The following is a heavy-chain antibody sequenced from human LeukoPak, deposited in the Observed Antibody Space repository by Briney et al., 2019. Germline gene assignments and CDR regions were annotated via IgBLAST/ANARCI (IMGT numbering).Heavy chain of an antibody. J-gene: IGHJ4*02. V-gene: IGHV1-46*01. CDR1: GYTFTSYY. Sequence: ASVNVSCKASGYTFTSYYMHWVRQAPGQGLEWMGIINPSAGSTSYAQKFQGRVTMTRDTSTSTVYMELSSLRSEDTAVYYCASGGLQLLAPLDYWGQGTLVTVSS. D-gene: IGHD5-18*01. CDR3: ASGGLQLLAPLDY. CDR2: INPSAGST.